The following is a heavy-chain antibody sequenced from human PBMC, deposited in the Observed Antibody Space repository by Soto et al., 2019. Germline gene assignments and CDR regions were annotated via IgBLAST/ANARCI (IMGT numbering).Heavy chain of an antibody. CDR3: GKDGSGSYYGQYYYYMDV. Sequence: EVQLVESGGGLVQPGRSLRLSCAASGFTFDDYAMHWVRQAPGKGLEWVSGISWNSGSIGYADSVKGRFTISRDNAKNSLYLQMNSLRAEDTALYYCGKDGSGSYYGQYYYYMDVWGKGTTVTVSS. V-gene: IGHV3-9*01. J-gene: IGHJ6*03. CDR1: GFTFDDYA. CDR2: ISWNSGSI. D-gene: IGHD3-10*01.